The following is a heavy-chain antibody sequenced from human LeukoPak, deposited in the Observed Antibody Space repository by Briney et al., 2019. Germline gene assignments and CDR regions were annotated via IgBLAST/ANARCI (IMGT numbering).Heavy chain of an antibody. J-gene: IGHJ3*02. D-gene: IGHD6-19*01. Sequence: SGTLSLTCAVSGGSISSSNWWSWVRQPPGKGLEWIGEIYHSGSTNYNPSLKSRVTISVDTSKNQFSLKLSSVTAADTAVYYCARDTTNSSGWHDAFDIWGQGTMVTVSS. V-gene: IGHV4-4*02. CDR3: ARDTTNSSGWHDAFDI. CDR1: GGSISSSNW. CDR2: IYHSGST.